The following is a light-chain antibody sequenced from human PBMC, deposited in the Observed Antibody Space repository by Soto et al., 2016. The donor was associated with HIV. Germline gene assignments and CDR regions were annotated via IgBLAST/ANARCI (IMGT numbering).Light chain of an antibody. J-gene: IGKJ1*01. CDR1: QSLLMSNGRTY. Sequence: DVVVTQSPLSLSVTPGQPASISCKSSQSLLMSNGRTYLYWYFQRPGQSPQFLISEGSGRVSGVPDRFSGSGSGTDFTLKISRVEAEDVGVYYCMQGAHLPWTFGQGTKVEMK. V-gene: IGKV2-29*03. CDR2: EGS. CDR3: MQGAHLPWT.